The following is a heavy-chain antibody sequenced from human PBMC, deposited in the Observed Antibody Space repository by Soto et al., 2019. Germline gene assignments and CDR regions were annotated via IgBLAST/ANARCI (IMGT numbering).Heavy chain of an antibody. CDR3: ARDGTYNWV. D-gene: IGHD1-1*01. J-gene: IGHJ4*02. CDR1: GFTVSNNY. CDR2: IYSGGDA. Sequence: ELQLVASGGGVVQPGGSLRLSCAASGFTVSNNYLRWVRQAPGKGLEWVSLIYSGGDAYYADSVKGRFTISRDNSKNSLYLQMNSLRAEDPAVYYCARDGTYNWVGGQGILVTVSS. V-gene: IGHV3-66*01.